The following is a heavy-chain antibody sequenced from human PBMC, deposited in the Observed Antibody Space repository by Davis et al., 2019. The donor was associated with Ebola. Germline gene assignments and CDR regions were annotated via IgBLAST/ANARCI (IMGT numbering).Heavy chain of an antibody. CDR3: ARHAGIATPATVDF. V-gene: IGHV5-51*01. CDR2: IYPGDSDT. D-gene: IGHD6-13*01. CDR1: GNSFPTYW. Sequence: GESLKISCKASGNSFPTYWIGWVRQMPGKGLEWMGIIYPGDSDTRYSPSFQGQVTISADRSISTAYLQWSSLKASDTAMYYCARHAGIATPATVDFWGQGTLVTVSS. J-gene: IGHJ4*02.